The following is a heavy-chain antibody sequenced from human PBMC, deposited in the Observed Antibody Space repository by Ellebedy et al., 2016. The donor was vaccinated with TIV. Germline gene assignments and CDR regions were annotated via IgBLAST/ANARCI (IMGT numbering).Heavy chain of an antibody. CDR2: IWYDGSNK. CDR1: GFTFSTYW. Sequence: GESLKISCAASGFTFSTYWFHWVRQAPGKGLEWVAVIWYDGSNKYYADSVKGRLTISRDNSKNTLYLQMNILRAEDTAVYYCARDQLSYDSSGYYYDSWGQGTLVTVSS. D-gene: IGHD3-22*01. V-gene: IGHV3-33*08. CDR3: ARDQLSYDSSGYYYDS. J-gene: IGHJ4*02.